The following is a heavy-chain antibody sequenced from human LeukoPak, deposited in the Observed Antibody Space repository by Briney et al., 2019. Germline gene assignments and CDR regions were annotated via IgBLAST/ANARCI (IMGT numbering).Heavy chain of an antibody. CDR2: INVGNGNV. Sequence: ASVKVSCKASGFTLSTYAIHWVRQAPGQGLEWMGWINVGNGNVKYPQKFQGRVTITRDTSASTVYMELSRLRPEDTAIHYCARGHMVTTWKDFDYWGQGTLVALSS. CDR1: GFTLSTYA. D-gene: IGHD4-17*01. V-gene: IGHV1-3*01. J-gene: IGHJ4*02. CDR3: ARGHMVTTWKDFDY.